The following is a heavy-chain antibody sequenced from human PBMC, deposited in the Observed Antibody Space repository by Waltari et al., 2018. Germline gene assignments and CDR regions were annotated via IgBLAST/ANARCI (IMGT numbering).Heavy chain of an antibody. CDR1: GGTFSSYA. Sequence: QVQLVQSGAEVKKPGSSVKVSCKASGGTFSSYAISWVRQAPGQGLEWMGGIIPILVTANYAQKFQGRVTSTADKSTSTAYMELSSLRSEDTAVYYCARLASNFGVVNGAVPMDVWGKGTTVTVSS. J-gene: IGHJ6*04. CDR2: IIPILVTA. CDR3: ARLASNFGVVNGAVPMDV. D-gene: IGHD3-3*01. V-gene: IGHV1-69*14.